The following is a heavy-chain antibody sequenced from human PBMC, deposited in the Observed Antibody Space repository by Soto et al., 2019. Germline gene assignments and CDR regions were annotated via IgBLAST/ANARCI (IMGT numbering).Heavy chain of an antibody. J-gene: IGHJ5*02. V-gene: IGHV5-51*01. CDR3: ARHLGDKAMSVGWFDP. D-gene: IGHD5-18*01. Sequence: PGESLKISCKGSGYSFTSYWIGWVRQMPGKGLEWMGIIYPGDSDTRYSPSFQGQVTISADKSISTAYLQWSSLKASDTAMYYCARHLGDKAMSVGWFDPCGQGSPVTVSS. CDR2: IYPGDSDT. CDR1: GYSFTSYW.